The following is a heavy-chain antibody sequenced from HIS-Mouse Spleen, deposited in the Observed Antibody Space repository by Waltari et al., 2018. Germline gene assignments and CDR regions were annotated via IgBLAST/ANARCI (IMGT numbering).Heavy chain of an antibody. V-gene: IGHV4-59*08. CDR1: GGSISSYY. CDR2: IYYSGST. CDR3: VRGGLLAATYYFDY. D-gene: IGHD2-15*01. Sequence: QVQLQESGPGLVKPSETLSLTCTVPGGSISSYYWSWIRQPPGKGLEWIGYIYYSGSTNYNPSLKSRVTISVDTSKNQFSLKLSSVTAADTAVYYCVRGGLLAATYYFDYWGQGTLVTVSS. J-gene: IGHJ4*02.